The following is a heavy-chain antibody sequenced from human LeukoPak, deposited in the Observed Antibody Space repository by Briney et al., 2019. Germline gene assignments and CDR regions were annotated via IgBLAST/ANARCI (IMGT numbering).Heavy chain of an antibody. CDR1: GYTFTGYY. J-gene: IGHJ5*02. D-gene: IGHD4-11*01. CDR2: INPNSGGT. CDR3: ARALSWTTVTTDNWFDP. Sequence: ASVKVSCKASGYTFTGYYMHWVRQPPGQGLEWMGLINPNSGGTNYAQKFQGRVTMTRDTSISTAYMELSRLRSDDTAVYYCARALSWTTVTTDNWFDPWGQGTLVTVSS. V-gene: IGHV1-2*02.